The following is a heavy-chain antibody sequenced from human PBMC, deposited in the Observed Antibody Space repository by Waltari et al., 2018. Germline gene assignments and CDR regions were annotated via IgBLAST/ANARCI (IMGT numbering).Heavy chain of an antibody. CDR2: IKEDGSDE. Sequence: EERLVESGGGVVQPGGSLRLSCTASGFSVSNYLMRWLRQAPGKGLEWVANIKEDGSDEYYVGSVKGRFTISRDNSKNSLYLQMNSLTVEDTALYYCARGAYNHAFDSWGQGTMVTVSS. CDR1: GFSVSNYL. V-gene: IGHV3-7*01. D-gene: IGHD2-21*01. J-gene: IGHJ3*01. CDR3: ARGAYNHAFDS.